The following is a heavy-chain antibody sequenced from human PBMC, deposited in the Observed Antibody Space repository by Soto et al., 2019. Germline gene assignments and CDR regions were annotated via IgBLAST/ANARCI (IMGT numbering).Heavy chain of an antibody. CDR1: GGSISSSSYY. J-gene: IGHJ4*02. D-gene: IGHD4-17*01. V-gene: IGHV4-39*01. Sequence: QLQLQESGPGLVKPSETLSLTCTVSGGSISSSSYYWGWIRQPPGKGLEWIGSIYYSGSTYYNPSLKSRVTISVDTSKNQFSLKLSSVTAADTAVYYCARLLTTVVTPLDYWGQGTLVTVSS. CDR2: IYYSGST. CDR3: ARLLTTVVTPLDY.